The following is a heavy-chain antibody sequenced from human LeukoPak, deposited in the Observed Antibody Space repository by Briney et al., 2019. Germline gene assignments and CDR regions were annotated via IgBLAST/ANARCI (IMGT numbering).Heavy chain of an antibody. CDR3: ARDLGYYASGTYARDYYHYMDV. D-gene: IGHD3-10*01. J-gene: IGHJ6*03. CDR2: ISAYNGNT. Sequence: ASVKVSCKASGYTFTSFGISWVRQAPGQRLTWMGWISAYNGNTDHAQNFQGRVTMTTDTSTSTAYMELRSLGSDDTAVYYCARDLGYYASGTYARDYYHYMDVWGKGTTVTVSS. CDR1: GYTFTSFG. V-gene: IGHV1-18*01.